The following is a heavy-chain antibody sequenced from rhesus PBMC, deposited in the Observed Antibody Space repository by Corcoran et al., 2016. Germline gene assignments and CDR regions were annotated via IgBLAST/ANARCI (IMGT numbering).Heavy chain of an antibody. CDR1: GFTFSNSW. V-gene: IGHV3-30*02. Sequence: EVQLVASGAGLVQPGGSLRLSCAASGFTFSNSWMSWVRQAPGKGLEWVARIKRKADGETADYAADVKGRFTSSRDDSKNTLYLQMISLKTEDTAVYYCTGVDCTGSGCQYDAFDFWGQGLRVTVSS. CDR2: IKRKADGETA. CDR3: TGVDCTGSGCQYDAFDF. J-gene: IGHJ3*01. D-gene: IGHD2-21*01.